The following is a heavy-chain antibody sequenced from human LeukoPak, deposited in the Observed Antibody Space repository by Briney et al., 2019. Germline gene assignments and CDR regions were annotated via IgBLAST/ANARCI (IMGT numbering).Heavy chain of an antibody. CDR3: AKVGNYYDSSGYYSQMDY. J-gene: IGHJ4*02. V-gene: IGHV3-23*01. CDR1: GFTFSSYA. CDR2: ISGSGGST. Sequence: GGSLRLSCAASGFTFSSYAMSWVRQAPGKGLEWVSAISGSGGSTYYADSVKGRFTISRDNSKNTLYLQMNSLRAEDTAVYYCAKVGNYYDSSGYYSQMDYWGQGTLVTVSS. D-gene: IGHD3-22*01.